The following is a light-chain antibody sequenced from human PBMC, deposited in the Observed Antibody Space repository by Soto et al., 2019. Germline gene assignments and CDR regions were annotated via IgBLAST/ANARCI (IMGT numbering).Light chain of an antibody. CDR2: DVS. Sequence: QSALTKPASVSGSPGLSIAISCTGTSRDVGGYNSVSWYQQQPGKVPKLMIYDVSNRPSGVSNRFSGSKSGNTASLTISVLQAEDDGDYYCSSYTTGGSYVFGTGTKLTVL. CDR3: SSYTTGGSYV. J-gene: IGLJ1*01. V-gene: IGLV2-14*01. CDR1: SRDVGGYNS.